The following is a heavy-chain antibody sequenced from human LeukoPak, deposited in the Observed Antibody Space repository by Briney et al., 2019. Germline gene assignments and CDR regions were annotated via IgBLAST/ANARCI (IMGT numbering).Heavy chain of an antibody. J-gene: IGHJ4*02. CDR2: IYYSGTT. Sequence: PSASLPLTCTVSSVSITHYSWSWIRQPPGTQMECPGFIYYSGTTHYNPSLKRRVTMSVATSNNQFSLTLSSVNAADTTIYYCARHSGAAPHYFDYWGQGALVTDSS. V-gene: IGHV4-59*08. CDR3: ARHSGAAPHYFDY. D-gene: IGHD1-26*01. CDR1: SVSITHYS.